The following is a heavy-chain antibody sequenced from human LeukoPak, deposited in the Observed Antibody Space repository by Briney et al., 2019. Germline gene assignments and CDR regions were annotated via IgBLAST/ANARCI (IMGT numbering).Heavy chain of an antibody. CDR3: ARGTPWIQLWTQYFDY. D-gene: IGHD5-18*01. CDR1: GYTFTSYA. J-gene: IGHJ4*02. V-gene: IGHV1-3*01. Sequence: ASVKVSCKASGYTFTSYAMHWVRQAPGQGLEWMGWINAGNGNTKYSQKFQGRVTITRDTSASTAYMELSSLRSEDTAVYYCARGTPWIQLWTQYFDYWGQGTLVTVSS. CDR2: INAGNGNT.